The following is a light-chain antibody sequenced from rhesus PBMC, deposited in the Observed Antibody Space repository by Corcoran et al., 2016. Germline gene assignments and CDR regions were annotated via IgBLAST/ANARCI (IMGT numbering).Light chain of an antibody. CDR2: KAS. J-gene: IGKJ2*01. CDR1: QNIDRW. V-gene: IGKV1-22*01. Sequence: DIQMTQSPSSLSASVGDTVTITCRASQNIDRWLDWYQQKPGKAPNLLIYKASSLQSGVPSRCSGSGAGTDFTLTISSLQPEDFATYYCLQYNSSPPYRFGQGTKVEIK. CDR3: LQYNSSPPYR.